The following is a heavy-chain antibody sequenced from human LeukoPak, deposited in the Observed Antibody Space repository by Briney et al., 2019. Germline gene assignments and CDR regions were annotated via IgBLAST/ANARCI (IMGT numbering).Heavy chain of an antibody. Sequence: SETLSLTCTVSGGSISSSIYYWGWIRQPPGKGLEWIGSIYYSGSTYYNPSLKSRVTISVDTSKNQFSLKLSSVTAADTAVYYCARHLYAGSSWYVANWFDPWGQGTLVTVSS. CDR3: ARHLYAGSSWYVANWFDP. CDR1: GGSISSSIYY. D-gene: IGHD6-13*01. CDR2: IYYSGST. J-gene: IGHJ5*02. V-gene: IGHV4-39*01.